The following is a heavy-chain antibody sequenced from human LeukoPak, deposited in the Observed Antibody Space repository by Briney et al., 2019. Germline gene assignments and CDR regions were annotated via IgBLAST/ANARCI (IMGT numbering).Heavy chain of an antibody. Sequence: GGSLRLSCAASGFTFTSHTMNWVRQAPGKGLEWVSYISSSSSTIYYADSVKGRFTISRDNAKNSLYPQMNSLRAEDTAVYYCARGVIGVRGVRPNFDYWGQGTLVTVSS. V-gene: IGHV3-48*04. CDR2: ISSSSSTI. CDR3: ARGVIGVRGVRPNFDY. D-gene: IGHD3-10*01. CDR1: GFTFTSHT. J-gene: IGHJ4*02.